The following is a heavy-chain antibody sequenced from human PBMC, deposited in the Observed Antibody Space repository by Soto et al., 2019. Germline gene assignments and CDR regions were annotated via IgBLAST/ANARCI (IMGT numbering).Heavy chain of an antibody. Sequence: GGSLRLSCAASGFTFSSYSMNWVRQAPGKGLEWVSSISSSSSYIYYADSVKGRFTISRDNAKNSLYLQMNSLRAEDTAVYYCARDPVPSSSTGSDYWGPGTLVTVSS. CDR2: ISSSSSYI. D-gene: IGHD6-19*01. CDR3: ARDPVPSSSTGSDY. J-gene: IGHJ4*02. CDR1: GFTFSSYS. V-gene: IGHV3-21*01.